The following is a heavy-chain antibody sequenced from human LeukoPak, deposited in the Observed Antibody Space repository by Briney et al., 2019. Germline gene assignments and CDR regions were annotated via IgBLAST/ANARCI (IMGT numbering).Heavy chain of an antibody. V-gene: IGHV4-61*02. J-gene: IGHJ6*03. CDR3: ARAGNDYYGSGSYKYYYYYMDV. D-gene: IGHD3-10*01. CDR2: IYTIVSN. Sequence: SETMSLTCTVPGGSISSGSYYRSWIRQPAGKGLESNGCIYTIVSNNYNPPLKSRVTISVDTSKNQFSLKLSSVTAADTAVYYCARAGNDYYGSGSYKYYYYYMDVWGKGTTVTVSS. CDR1: GGSISSGSYY.